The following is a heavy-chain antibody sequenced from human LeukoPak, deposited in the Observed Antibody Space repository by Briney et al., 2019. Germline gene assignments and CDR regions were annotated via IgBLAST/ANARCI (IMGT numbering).Heavy chain of an antibody. V-gene: IGHV4-39*02. CDR2: FYYRGST. CDR3: TSGYSYGYYS. Sequence: SETLSLTCSVSGGSINTNPNYWGWVRQPPGKGLEWIGCFYYRGSTYYNPSLRSRVTVSGDSSQNHFSLKLTSVTAADTAVYYCTSGYSYGYYSWGQGTLVTVSS. D-gene: IGHD5-18*01. J-gene: IGHJ4*02. CDR1: GGSINTNPNY.